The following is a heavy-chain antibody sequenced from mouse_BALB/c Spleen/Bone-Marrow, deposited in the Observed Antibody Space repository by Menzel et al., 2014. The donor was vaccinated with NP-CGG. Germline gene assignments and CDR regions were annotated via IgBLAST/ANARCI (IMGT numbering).Heavy chain of an antibody. Sequence: QVQLQQSGPGLVAPSQSLSITCTISGFSLTSYGVHWVRQPPGKGLEWLGVIWSDGSTTYNSALKSRLSISKDNSKSQVFLKMNSLQTDDTAMYYCARRGSFYAMDYWGQGTSVTVSS. J-gene: IGHJ4*01. CDR3: ARRGSFYAMDY. CDR1: GFSLTSYG. V-gene: IGHV2-6-1*01. CDR2: IWSDGST.